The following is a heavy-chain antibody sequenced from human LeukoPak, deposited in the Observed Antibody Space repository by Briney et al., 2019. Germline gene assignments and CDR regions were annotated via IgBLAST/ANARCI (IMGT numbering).Heavy chain of an antibody. J-gene: IGHJ4*02. CDR2: IDPSDSYP. CDR3: ARHPEQSSGY. CDR1: GYRFNAYW. Sequence: GESLKISCKGSGYRFNAYWIAWVRQMPGKGLEWMGRIDPSDSYPNYSPSFQGHVTISVDKSISTAYLQWSSLKASDTAMYYCARHPEQSSGYWGQGTLVTVSS. D-gene: IGHD6-19*01. V-gene: IGHV5-10-1*01.